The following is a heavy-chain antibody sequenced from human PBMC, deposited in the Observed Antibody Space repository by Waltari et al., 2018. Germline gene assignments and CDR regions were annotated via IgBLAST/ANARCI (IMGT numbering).Heavy chain of an antibody. V-gene: IGHV4-59*11. Sequence: QVQLQESGPGLVKPSETLSLTCTVSGGSISSHYWRWLRQPPGKGLEWIGYIYYSGSTNYNPSLKSRVTISVDTSKNQFSLKLSSVTAADTAVYYCARNKRIAANDAFDIWGQGTMVTVSS. D-gene: IGHD6-6*01. CDR1: GGSISSHY. CDR3: ARNKRIAANDAFDI. J-gene: IGHJ3*02. CDR2: IYYSGST.